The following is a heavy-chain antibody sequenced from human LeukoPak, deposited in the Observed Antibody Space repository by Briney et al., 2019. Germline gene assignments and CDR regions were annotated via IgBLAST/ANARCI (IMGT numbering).Heavy chain of an antibody. Sequence: SVNVSCKASGGTFSSYAISWVRQAPGQGLEWMGRIIPIFGTANYAQKFQGRVTITTDESTSTACMELSSLRSEDTAVYYCARDGYSSGWYVRGFDYWGQGTLVTVSS. J-gene: IGHJ4*02. CDR2: IIPIFGTA. D-gene: IGHD6-19*01. CDR1: GGTFSSYA. V-gene: IGHV1-69*05. CDR3: ARDGYSSGWYVRGFDY.